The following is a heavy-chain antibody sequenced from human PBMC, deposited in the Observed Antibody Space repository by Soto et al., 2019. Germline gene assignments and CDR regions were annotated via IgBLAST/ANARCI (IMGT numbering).Heavy chain of an antibody. CDR1: GDSVSSGSNY. CDR3: ARGVPYSYGYVSWFDP. V-gene: IGHV4-61*01. CDR2: IYYSGST. J-gene: IGHJ5*02. D-gene: IGHD5-18*01. Sequence: QVQLQESGPGLVKPSETLSLTCTVSGDSVSSGSNYWSWIRQPPGKGLRWIGYIYYSGSTNYSPSLESRVTISVDTSENQFSLKLSSVTAADTAVYYCARGVPYSYGYVSWFDPWGQGTLVTVSS.